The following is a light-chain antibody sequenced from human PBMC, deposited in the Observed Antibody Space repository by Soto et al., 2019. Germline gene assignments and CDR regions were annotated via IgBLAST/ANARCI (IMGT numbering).Light chain of an antibody. Sequence: IQMTQSPSTVSASVGDRVAITCRASQGIGIWLHSYQQKPGKAPRFLIYTATTLLGGVPSRFSGSRSGTEFTLTISSLQPDDFAAYYCQQYRDYSWTFGQGTKVEIK. J-gene: IGKJ1*01. V-gene: IGKV1-5*03. CDR2: TAT. CDR1: QGIGIW. CDR3: QQYRDYSWT.